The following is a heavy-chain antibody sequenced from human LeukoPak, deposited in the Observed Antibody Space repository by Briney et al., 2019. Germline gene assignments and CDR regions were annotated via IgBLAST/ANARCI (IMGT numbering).Heavy chain of an antibody. D-gene: IGHD6-19*01. V-gene: IGHV3-11*04. J-gene: IGHJ4*02. CDR3: ARESRQWLVLGGVDY. CDR1: GFTFNDYY. Sequence: GGSLRLSCAASGFTFNDYYMSWIRQAPGKGLEWVSYMSSSGSTIYYADSVKGRFTISRDNAKNSLYLQMNSLRAEDTAVYYYARESRQWLVLGGVDYWGQGTLVTVSS. CDR2: MSSSGSTI.